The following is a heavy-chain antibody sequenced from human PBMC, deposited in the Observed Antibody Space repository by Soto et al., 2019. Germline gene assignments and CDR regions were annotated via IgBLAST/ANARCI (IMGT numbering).Heavy chain of an antibody. CDR3: AKARIAVALLDY. CDR2: ISYDGSNK. V-gene: IGHV3-30*18. D-gene: IGHD6-19*01. Sequence: QVQLVESGGGVVQPGRSLRLSCAASGFTFSSYGMHWVRQAPGKGLEWVAVISYDGSNKYYADSVKGRFTISRDNSKNTLYLQMNSLRAEDTAVYYCAKARIAVALLDYWGQGTLVTVSS. J-gene: IGHJ4*02. CDR1: GFTFSSYG.